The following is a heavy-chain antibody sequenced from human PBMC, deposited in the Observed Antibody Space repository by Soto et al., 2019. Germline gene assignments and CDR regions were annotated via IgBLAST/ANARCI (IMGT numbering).Heavy chain of an antibody. D-gene: IGHD3-10*01. V-gene: IGHV3-23*01. J-gene: IGHJ4*02. Sequence: EVQLLESGGGLVQPGGSLRLSCAASGFTFSSYAMSWVRQAPGKGLEWVSAISGSGGSTDYADSVKGRFTSSRDNSKNTLYLQMNSLRAEDTAVYYCAKDPLGTSHSDYWGQGTLVTVSS. CDR1: GFTFSSYA. CDR2: ISGSGGST. CDR3: AKDPLGTSHSDY.